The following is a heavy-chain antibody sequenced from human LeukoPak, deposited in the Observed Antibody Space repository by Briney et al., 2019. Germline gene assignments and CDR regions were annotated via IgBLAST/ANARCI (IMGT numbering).Heavy chain of an antibody. J-gene: IGHJ4*02. CDR3: AKDGTGGYYYLDY. V-gene: IGHV3-30*18. Sequence: GGSLRLSCAASGFTFGSHGMHWVRQAPGMGLEWVALILYDGSNEYYADSVQGRFTISRDSSRNTLYLQMNSLRAEDTAVYYCAKDGTGGYYYLDYWGQGTLVTVSS. D-gene: IGHD3-22*01. CDR2: ILYDGSNE. CDR1: GFTFGSHG.